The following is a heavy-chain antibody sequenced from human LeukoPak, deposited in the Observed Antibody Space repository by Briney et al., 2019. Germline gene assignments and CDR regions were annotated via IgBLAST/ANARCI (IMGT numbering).Heavy chain of an antibody. CDR2: ISGSGGST. J-gene: IGHJ4*02. CDR3: AKGGGYSGYDPTHFDY. D-gene: IGHD5-12*01. CDR1: GFTFSSYA. V-gene: IGHV3-23*01. Sequence: TGGSLRLSCAASGFTFSSYAMSWVRQAPGKGLEWVSAISGSGGSTYYADSVKGRFTISRDNSKNTLYLQMNSLRAEDTAVYYCAKGGGYSGYDPTHFDYWGQGTLVTVSS.